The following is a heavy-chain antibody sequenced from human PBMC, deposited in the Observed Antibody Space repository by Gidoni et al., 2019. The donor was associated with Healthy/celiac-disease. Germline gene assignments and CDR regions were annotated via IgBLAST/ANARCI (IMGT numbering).Heavy chain of an antibody. D-gene: IGHD1-1*01. J-gene: IGHJ3*02. CDR1: GYTFTSYG. V-gene: IGHV1-18*01. CDR2: ISAYNGNT. CDR3: ARVYNWNFAFDI. Sequence: QVQLVQSGAEVQQPGASVKVSCKASGYTFTSYGISWVRQAPGQGLEWMGWISAYNGNTNDAQKLQVRVTMTKDTSTSTAYMELRSLRADDTAVYYCARVYNWNFAFDIWGQGTMVTVSS.